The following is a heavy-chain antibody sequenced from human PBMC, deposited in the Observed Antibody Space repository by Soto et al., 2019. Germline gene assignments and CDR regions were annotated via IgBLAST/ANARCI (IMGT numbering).Heavy chain of an antibody. Sequence: GGSLRLSCAASGFTFSSYSMNWVRQAPGKGLEWVSYISSSSSTIYYADSVKGRFTISRDNAKNSLYLQMNSLRAEDTAVYYCARDSRYCSGGSCYNYYYYMDVWGKGTTVTVSS. CDR3: ARDSRYCSGGSCYNYYYYMDV. V-gene: IGHV3-48*01. D-gene: IGHD2-15*01. CDR2: ISSSSSTI. J-gene: IGHJ6*03. CDR1: GFTFSSYS.